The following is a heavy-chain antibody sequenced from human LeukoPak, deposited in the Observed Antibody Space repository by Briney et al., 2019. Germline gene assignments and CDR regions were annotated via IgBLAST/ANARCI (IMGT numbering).Heavy chain of an antibody. V-gene: IGHV4-31*03. Sequence: PSQTLSLTCTVSGGSISSGGYYWSWIRQHPGKGLEWIGYIYYSGSTYYNPSLKSRVTISVDTSKNQFSLELSSVTAADTAVYYCARDKGTIFGVVKNYGMDVWGQGTTVTVSS. J-gene: IGHJ6*02. CDR3: ARDKGTIFGVVKNYGMDV. CDR2: IYYSGST. D-gene: IGHD3-3*01. CDR1: GGSISSGGYY.